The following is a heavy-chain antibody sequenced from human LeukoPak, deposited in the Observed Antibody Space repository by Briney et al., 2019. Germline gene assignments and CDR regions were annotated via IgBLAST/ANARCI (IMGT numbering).Heavy chain of an antibody. CDR3: ARAASYYYYMDV. J-gene: IGHJ6*03. CDR1: GFTFSDYY. Sequence: PGGSLRLSCAASGFTFSDYYMSWIRQAPGKGLEWVSYISSSGSTIYYADPVKGRFTISRDNAKNSLYLQMNSLRAEDTAVYYCARAASYYYYMDVWGKGTTVTVSS. CDR2: ISSSGSTI. V-gene: IGHV3-11*04.